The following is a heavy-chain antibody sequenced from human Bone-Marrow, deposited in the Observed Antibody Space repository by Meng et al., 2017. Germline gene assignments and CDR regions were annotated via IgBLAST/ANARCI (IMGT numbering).Heavy chain of an antibody. CDR1: GFTFSSYS. J-gene: IGHJ6*02. V-gene: IGHV3-21*01. CDR3: AKQSGILTGYYSDSYYSGMDV. Sequence: GESLKISCAASGFTFSSYSMNWVRQAPGKGLEWVSSISSSSSYIYYADSVKGRFTISRDNAKISLYLQMNSLRAEDTAVYYCAKQSGILTGYYSDSYYSGMDVWGQGTTVTVSS. D-gene: IGHD3-9*01. CDR2: ISSSSSYI.